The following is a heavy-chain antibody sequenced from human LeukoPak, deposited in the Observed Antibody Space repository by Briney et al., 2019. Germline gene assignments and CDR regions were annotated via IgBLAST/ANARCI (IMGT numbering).Heavy chain of an antibody. CDR2: IYTSGST. V-gene: IGHV4-4*07. CDR1: GGSISSYY. Sequence: MASETLSLTCTVSGGSISSYYWSWIRQPAGKGLEWIGRIYTSGSTNYNPSLKSRVTMSVDTSKNQFSLRLSSVTAADTAVYYCARDLRMAVAGSFYSYYFYMDVWGKGTTVTVSS. CDR3: ARDLRMAVAGSFYSYYFYMDV. D-gene: IGHD6-19*01. J-gene: IGHJ6*03.